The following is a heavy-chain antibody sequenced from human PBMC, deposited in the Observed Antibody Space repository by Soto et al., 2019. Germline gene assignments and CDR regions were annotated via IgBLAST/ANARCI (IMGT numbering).Heavy chain of an antibody. D-gene: IGHD1-26*01. V-gene: IGHV1-46*01. CDR3: ARDLAKGGGSAGFDY. Sequence: GASVKVSCKASGYTFTSYYMHWVRQAPGQGLEWMGIINPSGGSTSYAQKFQGRVTMTRDTSTSTVYMELSRLRSEDTAVYYCARDLAKGGGSAGFDYWGQGTLVTVSS. CDR1: GYTFTSYY. J-gene: IGHJ4*02. CDR2: INPSGGST.